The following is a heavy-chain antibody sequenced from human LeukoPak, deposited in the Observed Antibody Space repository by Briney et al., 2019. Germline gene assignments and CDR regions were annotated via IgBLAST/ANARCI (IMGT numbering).Heavy chain of an antibody. Sequence: SETLSLTCAVSGGSISTYYWSWIRQPPGKGLEWSGNYYYSTSTNYNPTLKSRVTISVDTSKNQFSLKLSSVTAADTAVYYCARATAYSSSWWTYYYYYMDVWGKGTTVTVSS. CDR2: YYYSTST. J-gene: IGHJ6*03. CDR3: ARATAYSSSWWTYYYYYMDV. D-gene: IGHD6-13*01. CDR1: GGSISTYY. V-gene: IGHV4-59*12.